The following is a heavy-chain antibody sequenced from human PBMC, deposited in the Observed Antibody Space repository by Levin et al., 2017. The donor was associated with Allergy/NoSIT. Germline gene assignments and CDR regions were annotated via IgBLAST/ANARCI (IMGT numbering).Heavy chain of an antibody. V-gene: IGHV1-2*02. J-gene: IGHJ4*02. CDR2: INPNSGGT. Sequence: GGSLRLSCKASGYTFTGYYMHWVRQAPGQGLEWMGWINPNSGGTNYAQKFQGRVTMTRDTSISTAYMELSRLRSDDTAVYYCARGRAWAPAEYSSGWHDIGYWGQGTLVTVSS. D-gene: IGHD6-19*01. CDR1: GYTFTGYY. CDR3: ARGRAWAPAEYSSGWHDIGY.